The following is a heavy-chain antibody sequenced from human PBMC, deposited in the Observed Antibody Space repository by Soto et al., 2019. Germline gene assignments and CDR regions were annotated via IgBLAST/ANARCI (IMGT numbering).Heavy chain of an antibody. CDR3: ARQYYFGSGSYYNRPFGF. J-gene: IGHJ4*02. V-gene: IGHV4-39*01. CDR2: IYYSGNT. Sequence: TLSLTCTVSGGSISSSSYYWGWIRQPPGKGLEWIGSIYYSGNTYYNPSLKSRVTISVDTAKNQFSLKLSSVTAADTAVYYCARQYYFGSGSYYNRPFGFWGQGTLVTVSS. D-gene: IGHD3-10*01. CDR1: GGSISSSSYY.